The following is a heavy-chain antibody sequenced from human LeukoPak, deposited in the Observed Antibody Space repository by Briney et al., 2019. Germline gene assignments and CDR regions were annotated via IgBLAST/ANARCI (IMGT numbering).Heavy chain of an antibody. D-gene: IGHD3-10*01. CDR3: ARDGYYYGSGSYYRDFDY. Sequence: GASVKVSYKASGYTFTSYGISWVRQAPGQGLEWMGWISAYNGNTNYAQKLQGRVTMTTDTSTSTAYMELRSLRSDDTAVYYCARDGYYYGSGSYYRDFDYWGQGTLVTVSS. CDR1: GYTFTSYG. CDR2: ISAYNGNT. J-gene: IGHJ4*02. V-gene: IGHV1-18*01.